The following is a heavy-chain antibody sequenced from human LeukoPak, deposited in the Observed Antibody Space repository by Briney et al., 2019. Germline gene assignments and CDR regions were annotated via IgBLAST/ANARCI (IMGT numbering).Heavy chain of an antibody. CDR3: AKDSGYDPFYQLDF. V-gene: IGHV3-30-3*01. J-gene: IGHJ4*02. CDR1: GITFSSYA. D-gene: IGHD5-12*01. Sequence: GGSLRRSCAASGITFSSYALHWVRQAPDKGLEWVAVISYDGSNKYYADFVEGRFTISRDNSKNTLYLQMSSLRAEDTAVYYCAKDSGYDPFYQLDFWGQGTLVTVSS. CDR2: ISYDGSNK.